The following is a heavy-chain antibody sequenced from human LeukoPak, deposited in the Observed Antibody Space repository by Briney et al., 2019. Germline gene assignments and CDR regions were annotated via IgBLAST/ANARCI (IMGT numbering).Heavy chain of an antibody. CDR2: IYSGGST. CDR3: ARDFFGRHYMDV. V-gene: IGHV3-53*01. D-gene: IGHD3-3*01. J-gene: IGHJ6*03. Sequence: GGSLRLSCVASGFTFSNYAMSWGRQTPGKRLGWVSVIYSGGSTYYADSVKGRFTISRDNSKNTLYLQMNSLRAEATAVYYCARDFFGRHYMDVWGKGTTVTISS. CDR1: GFTFSNYA.